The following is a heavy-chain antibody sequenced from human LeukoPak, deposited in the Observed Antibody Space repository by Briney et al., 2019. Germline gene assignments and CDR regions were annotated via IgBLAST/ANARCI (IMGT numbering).Heavy chain of an antibody. V-gene: IGHV1-69*04. D-gene: IGHD3-16*01. Sequence: ASVKASCKASGGTFSSYAISWVRQAPGQGLEWMGRIIPILGIANYAQKFQGRVTITADKSTSTAYMELSSLRSEDTAVYYCAREMGGDYELYNWFDPWGQGTLVTVSS. CDR3: AREMGGDYELYNWFDP. CDR1: GGTFSSYA. J-gene: IGHJ5*02. CDR2: IIPILGIA.